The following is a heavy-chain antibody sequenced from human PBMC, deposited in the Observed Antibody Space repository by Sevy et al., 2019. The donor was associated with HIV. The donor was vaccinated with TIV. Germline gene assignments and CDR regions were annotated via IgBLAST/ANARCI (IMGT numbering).Heavy chain of an antibody. CDR3: ARVPIIAADGMYYFDY. CDR1: GFTFSSYA. CDR2: INAISSNI. Sequence: GESLKISCAASGFTFSSYAMNWVHQAPGKGLEWVSSINAISSNIYYADSVKGRFTISRDNAENSLYLQMNSVRAEDTAVYYCARVPIIAADGMYYFDYWGQGTLVTVSS. V-gene: IGHV3-21*01. D-gene: IGHD6-13*01. J-gene: IGHJ4*02.